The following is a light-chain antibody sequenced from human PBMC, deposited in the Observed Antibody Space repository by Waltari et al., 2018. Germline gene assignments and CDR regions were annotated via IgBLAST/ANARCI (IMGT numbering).Light chain of an antibody. J-gene: IGLJ2*01. CDR2: DVN. V-gene: IGLV2-14*03. CDR1: NSDIGRYNY. Sequence: QSALTQPASMSGSPGQLITISCTGSNSDIGRYNYVSWYQQYPGKAPKVLIYDVNKRPSGASDRFSGSKSGNTASLTISGLQAEDEADYYCSSYTLDIKMIFGGETKLTVL. CDR3: SSYTLDIKMI.